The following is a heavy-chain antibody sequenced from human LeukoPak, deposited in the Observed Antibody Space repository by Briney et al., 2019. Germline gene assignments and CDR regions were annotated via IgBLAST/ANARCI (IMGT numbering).Heavy chain of an antibody. J-gene: IGHJ5*02. CDR2: IIPIFGTA. CDR3: VWSYYYGSGSFNWFDP. Sequence: SVKVSCKASGGTFSSYAISWVRQAPGQGLEWMGGIIPIFGTANYAQKFQGRVTITADESTSTAYMELSSLRSEDTAVYYCVWSYYYGSGSFNWFDPWGQGTLVTVSS. D-gene: IGHD3-10*01. V-gene: IGHV1-69*13. CDR1: GGTFSSYA.